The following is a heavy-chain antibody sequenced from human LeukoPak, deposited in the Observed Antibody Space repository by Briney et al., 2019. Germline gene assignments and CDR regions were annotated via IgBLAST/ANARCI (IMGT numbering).Heavy chain of an antibody. J-gene: IGHJ4*02. D-gene: IGHD2-2*02. CDR2: IYTSGST. V-gene: IGHV4-61*02. CDR1: GGSISSGSYS. Sequence: SQTLSLTRTVSGGSISSGSYSWSWIRQPAGKGLEWIGRIYTSGSTNYNPSLKSRVTISVDTSKNQFSLKLSSVTAADTAVYYCARVTYHGYCSSTSCYTYYFDYWGQGTLVTVSS. CDR3: ARVTYHGYCSSTSCYTYYFDY.